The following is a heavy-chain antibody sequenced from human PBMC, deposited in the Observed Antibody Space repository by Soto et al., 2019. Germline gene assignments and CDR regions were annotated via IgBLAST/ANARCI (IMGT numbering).Heavy chain of an antibody. Sequence: GGSLRLSCAASGFTFSSYWMHWVRQAPGKGLVWVSRIDTYGSATKYADSVRGRFTISRDNAKNTMSLQMNSLRAEDTAVYYCARVLKSSGWDNDVFDIWGQGTMVTVSS. CDR2: IDTYGSAT. CDR1: GFTFSSYW. D-gene: IGHD6-19*01. J-gene: IGHJ3*02. CDR3: ARVLKSSGWDNDVFDI. V-gene: IGHV3-74*03.